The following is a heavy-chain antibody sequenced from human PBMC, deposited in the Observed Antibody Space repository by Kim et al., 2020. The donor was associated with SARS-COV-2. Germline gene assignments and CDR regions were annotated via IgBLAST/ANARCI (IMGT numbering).Heavy chain of an antibody. CDR1: GYRFTNYW. V-gene: IGHV5-51*01. J-gene: IGHJ4*02. CDR3: ARCDNSSWTLDF. Sequence: GESLKIPCKASGYRFTNYWIGWVRQMPGKGLEWMGIIYPDDSYTRYSPSFQGQVTISADKSITTAYLQWSSLKASDTAMFYCARCDNSSWTLDFWGQGTLAT. D-gene: IGHD1-1*01. CDR2: IYPDDSYT.